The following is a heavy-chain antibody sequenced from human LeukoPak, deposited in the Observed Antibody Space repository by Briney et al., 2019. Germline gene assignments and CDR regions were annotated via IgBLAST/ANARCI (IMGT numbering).Heavy chain of an antibody. CDR3: AKRTNFNSGSHDY. CDR2: ISGSGGST. J-gene: IGHJ4*02. D-gene: IGHD3-10*01. V-gene: IGHV3-23*01. CDR1: GFTFSSHA. Sequence: GGSLRLSCAASGFTFSSHAMSWVRQAPGKGLQWVSGISGSGGSTYYADSVKGRFTISRDNPTNTLYMQMNSLRAEDTAVYYCAKRTNFNSGSHDYWGQGTLVTVSS.